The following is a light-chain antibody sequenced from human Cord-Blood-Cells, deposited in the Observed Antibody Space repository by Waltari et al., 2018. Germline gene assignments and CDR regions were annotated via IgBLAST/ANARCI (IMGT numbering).Light chain of an antibody. CDR2: AAS. V-gene: IGKV1-39*01. J-gene: IGKJ3*01. CDR1: QSISSY. CDR3: QQSYSTPFT. Sequence: DIQMTQSPSSLSASVGDRVTITCRASQSISSYLNWYQQKPGKVPKLLIYAASSLQSGVPSRCSGSGSGTDFTLTISSLQPEDFATYYCQQSYSTPFTFGPGTKVDIK.